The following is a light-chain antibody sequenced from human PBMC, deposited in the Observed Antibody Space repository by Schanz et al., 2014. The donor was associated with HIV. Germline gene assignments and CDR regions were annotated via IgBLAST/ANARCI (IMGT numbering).Light chain of an antibody. V-gene: IGLV2-8*01. CDR3: AAWDDSLSGPVV. CDR2: EVS. J-gene: IGLJ2*01. CDR1: SSDVGGYDY. Sequence: QSVLTQPPSASGSPGQSVTISCTGTSSDVGGYDYVSWYHHHPGKAPKLMIYEVSKRPSGVPDRFSGSKSGNTASLTVSGLQAEDEADYYCAAWDDSLSGPVVFGGGTKLTVL.